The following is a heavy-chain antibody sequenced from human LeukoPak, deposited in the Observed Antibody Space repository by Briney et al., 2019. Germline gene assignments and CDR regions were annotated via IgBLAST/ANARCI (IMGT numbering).Heavy chain of an antibody. CDR3: ARGQDYYGSGNYYRSDY. D-gene: IGHD3-10*01. J-gene: IGHJ4*02. CDR2: IYHSGST. Sequence: SGTLSLTCAVSGGSISSSNWWSWVRQPPGKWLEWIGEIYHSGSTNYNPSLKSRVTISVDKSKNQFSLKLSSVTAADTAVYYCARGQDYYGSGNYYRSDYWGQGTLVTVSS. CDR1: GGSISSSNW. V-gene: IGHV4-4*02.